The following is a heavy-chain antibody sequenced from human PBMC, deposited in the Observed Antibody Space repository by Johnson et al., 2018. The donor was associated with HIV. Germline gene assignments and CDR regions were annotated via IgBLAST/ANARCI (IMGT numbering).Heavy chain of an antibody. Sequence: VQLVESGGGLVKPGGSLRLSCAASGFTFTNAWMSWVHQAPGKGLEWVGRIKSKADGGTTDYAAPVTGRFTISRDDSRNILYLQMNSLRAEDTAVYYCARVYRSLAFDIWGQGTMVTVSS. CDR1: GFTFTNAW. D-gene: IGHD3-16*02. J-gene: IGHJ3*02. CDR3: ARVYRSLAFDI. V-gene: IGHV3-15*01. CDR2: IKSKADGGTT.